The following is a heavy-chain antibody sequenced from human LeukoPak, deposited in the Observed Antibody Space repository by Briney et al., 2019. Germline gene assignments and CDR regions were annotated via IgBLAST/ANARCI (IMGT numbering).Heavy chain of an antibody. Sequence: GGSLRLSCVASGFSFTSYGMHWVRQAPGKGLEWLAYIKDDGSEIYYVDSVKGRFTISRDNAKSSLYLQMNSLRAEDLAVYYCASDREWLHFDFWGQGTLVTVSS. J-gene: IGHJ4*02. D-gene: IGHD5-12*01. V-gene: IGHV3-7*01. CDR3: ASDREWLHFDF. CDR2: IKDDGSEI. CDR1: GFSFTSYG.